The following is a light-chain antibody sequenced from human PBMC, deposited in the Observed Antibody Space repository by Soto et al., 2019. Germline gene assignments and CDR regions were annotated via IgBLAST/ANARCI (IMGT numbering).Light chain of an antibody. CDR3: QHRSNWPRFT. CDR1: QSVSSY. CDR2: DAS. J-gene: IGKJ3*01. Sequence: EIVLTQSPATLSLSPGERATLSCRASQSVSSYLAWYQQKPGQAPRLLIYDASHRATGIPARFSGSGSGTDFPLTISSLEPDDFALYSCQHRSNWPRFTFGPGTKVDI. V-gene: IGKV3-11*01.